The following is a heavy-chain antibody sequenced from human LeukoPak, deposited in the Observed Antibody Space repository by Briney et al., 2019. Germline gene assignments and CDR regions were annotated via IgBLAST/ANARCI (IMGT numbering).Heavy chain of an antibody. J-gene: IGHJ6*02. CDR2: ITTSTTVPHI. CDR3: ARALGDQPDYYYGMDV. D-gene: IGHD2-2*01. CDR1: GFTFSTYS. Sequence: GGSLRLSCAASGFTFSTYSMNWVRQAPGRGLEWVSSITTSTTVPHIFYADSVTGRFTISRDNADNPLFLQMNSLRAEDTAVYYCARALGDQPDYYYGMDVWGQGTTVTVSS. V-gene: IGHV3-21*01.